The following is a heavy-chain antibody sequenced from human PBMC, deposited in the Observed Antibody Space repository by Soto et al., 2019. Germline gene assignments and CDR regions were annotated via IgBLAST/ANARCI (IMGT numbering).Heavy chain of an antibody. D-gene: IGHD6-19*01. CDR1: GFTFSIYS. J-gene: IGHJ4*02. Sequence: EVQLLESGGGLVQPGGSLRLSCAASGFTFSIYSLSWVRQAPGKGLEWVSAVNGYNPHYADSVKGRCAISRDNDRSALYLQMRSLRVDDTAIYYCAKVGPRIGTGWSEYFDHWGQGTLVTVS. CDR3: AKVGPRIGTGWSEYFDH. V-gene: IGHV3-23*01. CDR2: VNGYNP.